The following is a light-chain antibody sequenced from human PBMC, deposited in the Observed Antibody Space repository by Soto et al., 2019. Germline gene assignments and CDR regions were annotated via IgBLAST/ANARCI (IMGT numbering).Light chain of an antibody. CDR1: SSDVGSYNL. CDR3: CSYAVSSTWV. Sequence: QSALTQPASVSGSPGQSITISCTGTSSDVGSYNLVSWYQQHPGKAPKLMIYEGSKRPSGVSNRFSGSKSGNTASLTISVLQAEDEDDYYCCSYAVSSTWVFGGGTKLTVL. J-gene: IGLJ3*02. CDR2: EGS. V-gene: IGLV2-23*01.